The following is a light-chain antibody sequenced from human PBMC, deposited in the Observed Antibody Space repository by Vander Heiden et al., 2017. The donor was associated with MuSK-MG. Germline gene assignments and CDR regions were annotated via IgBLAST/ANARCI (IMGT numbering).Light chain of an antibody. CDR2: EVT. CDR3: CAYAGSSTVV. J-gene: IGLJ2*01. Sequence: QSALTQPASVSGSPGQSITIPCTGTTSDVSSYNLVSWYQHHPGKALNHMIYEVTKRPSGVSNRFSGSKSGNTASLTISALQAEDAADYYGCAYAGSSTVVFGGGTKLPVL. V-gene: IGLV2-23*02. CDR1: TSDVSSYNL.